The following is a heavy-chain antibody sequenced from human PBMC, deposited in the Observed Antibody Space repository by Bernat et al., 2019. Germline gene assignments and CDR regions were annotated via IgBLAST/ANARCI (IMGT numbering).Heavy chain of an antibody. D-gene: IGHD6-19*01. CDR1: GFTFTTYA. V-gene: IGHV3-23*01. Sequence: EVQLLESGGGLVQPGGSLRLSCGASGFTFTTYAITWVRQAPGKGLEWVSAISGSGGSTYYADSVKGRFTISRDNSKNTLYLEMNSLRAEDTAVYYCARDYYSRAVAGTGTSYWGQGTLVTVSS. CDR3: ARDYYSRAVAGTGTSY. J-gene: IGHJ4*02. CDR2: ISGSGGST.